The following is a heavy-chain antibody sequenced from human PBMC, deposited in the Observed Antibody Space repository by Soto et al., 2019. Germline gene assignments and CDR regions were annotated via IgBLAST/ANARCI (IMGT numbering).Heavy chain of an antibody. D-gene: IGHD4-17*01. CDR1: GGSFSGYY. V-gene: IGHV4-34*01. CDR3: ARGHTNYGDYDPFDY. Sequence: SETLSLTCAVYGGSFSGYYWSWIRQPPGKGLEWIGEINQSGSTNSNPSFKSRVTISVDTSKNQLSLKRTSVTAADTAVYYCARGHTNYGDYDPFDYWGQGTLVTVSS. J-gene: IGHJ4*02. CDR2: INQSGST.